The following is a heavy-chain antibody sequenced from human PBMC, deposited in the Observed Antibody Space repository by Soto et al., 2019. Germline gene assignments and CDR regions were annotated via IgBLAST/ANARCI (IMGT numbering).Heavy chain of an antibody. J-gene: IGHJ6*02. Sequence: QVQLVQSGAEVKKPASSVKVSCKASGGTFNNYPTTWVRQAPGEGLEWMGGSIPIFGTANYAQNFQGRVTISVDESTSTAYMELSSLRSEDTAVYYCARGRGYSGDDHYYYFDMDVWGQGTTVTVSS. V-gene: IGHV1-69*01. CDR1: GGTFNNYP. CDR2: SIPIFGTA. CDR3: ARGRGYSGDDHYYYFDMDV. D-gene: IGHD5-12*01.